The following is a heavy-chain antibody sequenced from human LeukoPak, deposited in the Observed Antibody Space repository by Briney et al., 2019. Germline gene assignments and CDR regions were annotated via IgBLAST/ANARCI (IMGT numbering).Heavy chain of an antibody. CDR1: GYTFTSYY. D-gene: IGHD5-24*01. J-gene: IGHJ4*02. CDR3: ARVSRHPTLKDGYPFDY. CDR2: INPSGGST. Sequence: ASVKVSCKASGYTFTSYYMHWVRQAPGQGLEWMGIINPSGGSTSYAQKFQGRVTMTRDTSTSTVYMELSSLRSEDTAVYYCARVSRHPTLKDGYPFDYWGQETLVTVSS. V-gene: IGHV1-46*01.